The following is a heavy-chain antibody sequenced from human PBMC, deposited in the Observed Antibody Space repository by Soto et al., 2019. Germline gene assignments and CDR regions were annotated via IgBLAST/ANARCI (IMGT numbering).Heavy chain of an antibody. V-gene: IGHV4-4*07. CDR2: IYTSGST. CDR3: ARELSQYYYYYYGMDV. J-gene: IGHJ6*02. Sequence: KTSETLSLTCTVSGGSISSYYWSWIRQPAGKGLEWIGRIYTSGSTNYNPSLKSRVTMSVDTSKNQFSLKLSSVTAADTAVYYCARELSQYYYYYYGMDVWGQGTTVTVSS. D-gene: IGHD3-16*02. CDR1: GGSISSYY.